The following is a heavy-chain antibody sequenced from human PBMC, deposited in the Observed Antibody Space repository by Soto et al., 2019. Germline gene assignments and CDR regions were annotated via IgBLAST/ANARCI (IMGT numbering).Heavy chain of an antibody. D-gene: IGHD3-3*01. CDR3: AREPHGCLESSPVFAFDV. Sequence: QGQLEQSGGGSVKPGGSLRLSCAASGFTLRDYYMAWIRQAPGKGLEWVADISTTGDTTYYGDSLKGRITISRDNAKGSVDVQMISLRVEDTAIYFCAREPHGCLESSPVFAFDVWGQGTLVTVAS. J-gene: IGHJ3*01. CDR2: ISTTGDTT. CDR1: GFTLRDYY. V-gene: IGHV3-11*01.